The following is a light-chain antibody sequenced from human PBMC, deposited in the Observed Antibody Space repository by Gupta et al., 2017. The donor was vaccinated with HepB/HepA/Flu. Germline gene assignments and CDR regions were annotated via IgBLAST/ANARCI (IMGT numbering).Light chain of an antibody. CDR1: SSAVGSCNL. CDR3: CSYAGSSTYVV. CDR2: EVS. V-gene: IGLV2-23*02. J-gene: IGLJ2*01. Sequence: QSALTQPASVSGSPGPSITISCTGTSSAVGSCNLVSWYQQHPGKAPKLMIYEVSKRTSGVSDRFSGSKYGTTAALTITRLQAEEEADYYCCSYAGSSTYVVFGGGTKLTVL.